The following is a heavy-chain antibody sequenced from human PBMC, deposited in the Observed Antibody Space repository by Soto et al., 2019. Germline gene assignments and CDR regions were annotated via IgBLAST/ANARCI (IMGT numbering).Heavy chain of an antibody. CDR2: TNPNSGNT. Sequence: ASVKVSCKTSGNTFSSYDINWVRQATGQGLGWMGWTNPNSGNTGYAQKFQGRVTMTRNTSISTAYMELSSLRSEDTAVYYCARAGRHCSGGSCYSGDYGMDVWGQGTTVTVSS. CDR1: GNTFSSYD. D-gene: IGHD2-15*01. V-gene: IGHV1-8*01. J-gene: IGHJ6*02. CDR3: ARAGRHCSGGSCYSGDYGMDV.